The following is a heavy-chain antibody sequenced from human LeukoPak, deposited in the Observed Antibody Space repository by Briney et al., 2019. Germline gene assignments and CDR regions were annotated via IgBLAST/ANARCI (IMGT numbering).Heavy chain of an antibody. V-gene: IGHV3-7*01. CDR1: GFTFSSNW. CDR3: ARVAGVGVGGGEDY. D-gene: IGHD2-15*01. J-gene: IGHJ4*02. Sequence: GGSLRHSCSASGFTFSSNWMSWVRQAPGKGLEWVAHIKQDGSEKYYVGSVEGRFTISRDNAKNSLFLQINSLRAEDTAVYYCARVAGVGVGGGEDYGGQGPLVTVSP. CDR2: IKQDGSEK.